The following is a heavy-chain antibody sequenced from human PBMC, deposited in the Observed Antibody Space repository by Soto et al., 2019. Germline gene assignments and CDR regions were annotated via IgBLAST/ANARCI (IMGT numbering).Heavy chain of an antibody. D-gene: IGHD2-15*01. Sequence: SVKVSCKDSGFTFNNYGMTWVRQDMCQGLEWMGWIIPIFGKANYAQKFQGRVTITADESTSTAYMELSSLRYEDTAVYYCAREGYCSGGSCQPLAFDYWGQGTWSRLL. V-gene: IGHV1-69*13. CDR2: IIPIFGKA. CDR3: AREGYCSGGSCQPLAFDY. J-gene: IGHJ4*02. CDR1: GFTFNNYG.